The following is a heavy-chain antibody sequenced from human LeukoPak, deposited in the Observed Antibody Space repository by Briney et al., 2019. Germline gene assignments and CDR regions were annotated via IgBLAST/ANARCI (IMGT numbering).Heavy chain of an antibody. CDR1: GGSISSSSYY. J-gene: IGHJ4*02. CDR2: IYYSGST. CDR3: ARRSVAYSYDSSGYSPVYYFDY. V-gene: IGHV4-39*01. Sequence: SETLSLTCTVSGGSISSSSYYWGWIRQPPRKGLEWIGSIYYSGSTYYNPSLKSRVTISVDTSKNQFSLKLSSVTAADTAVYYCARRSVAYSYDSSGYSPVYYFDYWGQGTLVTVPS. D-gene: IGHD3-22*01.